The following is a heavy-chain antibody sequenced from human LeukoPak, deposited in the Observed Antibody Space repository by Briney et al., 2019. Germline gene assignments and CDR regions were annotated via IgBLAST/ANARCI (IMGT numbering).Heavy chain of an antibody. Sequence: SETLSLTCTVSGGSISSNSYYWDWMRQPPGKGLEGIATISCSGSTYYNPSLKSRVTVSADTSKYQFSLNLAPVPAAAAAVYACARHCSHSFDYWGRGTLVTVSS. J-gene: IGHJ4*02. D-gene: IGHD2-15*01. CDR2: ISCSGST. V-gene: IGHV4-39*01. CDR3: ARHCSHSFDY. CDR1: GGSISSNSYY.